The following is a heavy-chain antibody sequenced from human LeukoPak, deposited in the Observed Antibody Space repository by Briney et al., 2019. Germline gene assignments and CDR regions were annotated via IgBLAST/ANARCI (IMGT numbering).Heavy chain of an antibody. CDR3: AKDPRSGTGAY. CDR2: ISGSGGRT. V-gene: IGHV3-23*01. J-gene: IGHJ4*02. D-gene: IGHD6-13*01. Sequence: GGSLRLSCAASGFTFSSYAMSWVRQAPGKGLEWVAAISGSGGRTYYADSVKGRFTISRDNSENTLYLQMNSLRAEDTAVYYCAKDPRSGTGAYWGQGTRVSVSS. CDR1: GFTFSSYA.